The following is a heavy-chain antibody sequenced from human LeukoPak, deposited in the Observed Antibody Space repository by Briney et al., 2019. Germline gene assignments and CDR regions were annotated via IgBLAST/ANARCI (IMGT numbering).Heavy chain of an antibody. CDR3: AKDRDGYNIFDY. D-gene: IGHD5-24*01. CDR2: ISYDGSNT. Sequence: PGGSLRLSCAASGFTFSSYAMHWVRQAPGKGLEWVAVISYDGSNTYYADSVKGRFTISRDNSKNTLYLQMNSLRVEDTAVYYCAKDRDGYNIFDYWGQGTLVTVSS. V-gene: IGHV3-30-3*01. J-gene: IGHJ4*02. CDR1: GFTFSSYA.